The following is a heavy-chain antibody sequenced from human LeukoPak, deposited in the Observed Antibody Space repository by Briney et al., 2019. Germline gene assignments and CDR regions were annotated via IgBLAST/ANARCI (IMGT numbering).Heavy chain of an antibody. Sequence: PGGSLRLSCAASGFTFSTYNMNWVRQAPGKGLEWVSSISGSSSYIYYADSVKGRLSISRDNAKNSPYLQMNSLRAEDTAVYYCARDFPVDSKGLFDYWGQGTLVTVSS. J-gene: IGHJ4*02. CDR2: ISGSSSYI. V-gene: IGHV3-21*01. CDR3: ARDFPVDSKGLFDY. D-gene: IGHD6-13*01. CDR1: GFTFSTYN.